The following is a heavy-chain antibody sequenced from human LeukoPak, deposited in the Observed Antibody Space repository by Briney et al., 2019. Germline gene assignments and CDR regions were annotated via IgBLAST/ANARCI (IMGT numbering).Heavy chain of an antibody. CDR1: GFPGITFSNAW. CDR2: IKSKSDGGTS. J-gene: IGHJ6*03. D-gene: IGHD1-26*01. Sequence: GGSLRLSCAASGFPGITFSNAWMNWVRQAPGKGLEWVGRIKSKSDGGTSDYAAPVKGRFTISRDDSKHRLFLQMNSLKSEDTAVYYCTIDPEELPNVWGKGTTVTVSS. CDR3: TIDPEELPNV. V-gene: IGHV3-15*01.